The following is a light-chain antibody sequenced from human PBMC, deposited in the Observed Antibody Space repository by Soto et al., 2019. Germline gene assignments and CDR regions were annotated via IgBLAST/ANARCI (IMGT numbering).Light chain of an antibody. CDR2: DAS. CDR3: QQLNSYPSIT. J-gene: IGKJ5*01. Sequence: IQMTQSPSSLSASVGDTVTITCRASQDISTLLAWYQQKPGKAPQLLIYDASSLESGVPSRFSGSESGTDFTLTISSLQPEDFATYYCQQLNSYPSITFGQGTRLEI. V-gene: IGKV1-13*02. CDR1: QDISTL.